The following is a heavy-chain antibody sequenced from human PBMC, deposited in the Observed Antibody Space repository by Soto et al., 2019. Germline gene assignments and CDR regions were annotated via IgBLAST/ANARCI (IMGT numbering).Heavy chain of an antibody. V-gene: IGHV3-23*01. D-gene: IGHD2-15*01. Sequence: GGSLRLSCAASGFTFSSYAMSWVRQAPGKGLEWVSAISGSGGSTYYADSVKGRFTISRDNSKNTLYLQMNCLRAGDTAVYYCAKGAGVVVVAATVYWGQGTLVTVSS. CDR2: ISGSGGST. CDR3: AKGAGVVVVAATVY. CDR1: GFTFSSYA. J-gene: IGHJ4*02.